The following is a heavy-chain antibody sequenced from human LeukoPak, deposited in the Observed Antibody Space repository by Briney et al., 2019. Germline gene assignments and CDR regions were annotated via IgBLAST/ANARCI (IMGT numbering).Heavy chain of an antibody. V-gene: IGHV4-59*01. J-gene: IGHJ4*02. CDR1: GVSISYYY. CDR2: IYYSGNT. D-gene: IGHD6-19*01. CDR3: ARGSVDSSGLSDGAGY. Sequence: PSETLSLTCTVSGVSISYYYWSWIRQPPGKGLEWIGYIYYSGNTNYNPSLKSRVTMSIDTSKNQFSLRLSSVTAADTAVYYCARGSVDSSGLSDGAGYWGQGTLVTVSS.